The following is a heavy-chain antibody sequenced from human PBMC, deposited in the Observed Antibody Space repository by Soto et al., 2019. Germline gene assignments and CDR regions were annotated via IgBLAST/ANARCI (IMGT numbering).Heavy chain of an antibody. CDR2: IYHSGST. D-gene: IGHD3-3*01. J-gene: IGHJ4*02. V-gene: IGHV4-4*02. CDR1: GGSISSSNW. Sequence: KPSETLSLTCAVSGGSISSSNWWSWVRQPPGKGLEWIGEIYHSGSTNYNPSLKSRVTISVDKSKNQFSLKLSSVTAAHTAVYYCARGGDYYDFWSGRYYFDDWAQGTLVTVSS. CDR3: ARGGDYYDFWSGRYYFDD.